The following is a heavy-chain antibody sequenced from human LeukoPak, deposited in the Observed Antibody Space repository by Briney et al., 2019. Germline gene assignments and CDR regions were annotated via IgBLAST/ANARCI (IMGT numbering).Heavy chain of an antibody. Sequence: ASVKVSCKASGYTFTGYYMHWVRQAPGQGLEWMGWINPNSGGTNYAQKFQGRVTMTRDTSISTAYMELSRLRSDDTAVYYRAVSKGYSSGSKFDPWGQGTLVTVSS. V-gene: IGHV1-2*02. D-gene: IGHD2-15*01. CDR2: INPNSGGT. CDR1: GYTFTGYY. CDR3: AVSKGYSSGSKFDP. J-gene: IGHJ5*02.